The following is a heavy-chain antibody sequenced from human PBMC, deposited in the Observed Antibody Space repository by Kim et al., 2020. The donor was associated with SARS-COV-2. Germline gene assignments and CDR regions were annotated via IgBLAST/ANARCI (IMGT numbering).Heavy chain of an antibody. V-gene: IGHV1-46*01. J-gene: IGHJ6*02. CDR3: ARVDITMLRGVTPYYYYGMDV. Sequence: ASVKVSCKATGYTFTSYYIHWVRQALGQGLEWMGIINPSGGSTSYAQKFQGRVTMTRDTSTSTVYMELSSLRSEDTAVYYCARVDITMLRGVTPYYYYGMDVWGQGTTVTVSS. CDR1: GYTFTSYY. D-gene: IGHD3-10*01. CDR2: INPSGGST.